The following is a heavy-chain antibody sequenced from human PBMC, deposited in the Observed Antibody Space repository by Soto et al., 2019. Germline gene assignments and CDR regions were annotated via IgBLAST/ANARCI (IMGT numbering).Heavy chain of an antibody. CDR2: INTNSGVT. Sequence: QVQLVQSGAEVKKPGASVKVSCKASGYTFTDYYVHWVRQAPGQGLEWMGWINTNSGVTNFAQKFQGWVTLTRDTSVNTAYMELNRLKSDDTVVFFCARGVSGWSPFDFWGQGTLVTVSS. CDR3: ARGVSGWSPFDF. J-gene: IGHJ4*02. D-gene: IGHD6-19*01. CDR1: GYTFTDYY. V-gene: IGHV1-2*04.